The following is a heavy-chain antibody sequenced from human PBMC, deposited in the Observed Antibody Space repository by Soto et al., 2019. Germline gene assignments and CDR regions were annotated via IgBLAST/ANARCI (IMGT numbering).Heavy chain of an antibody. CDR3: ARGPRIQLWFDY. CDR2: INHSGST. CDR1: GGSFSGYY. D-gene: IGHD5-18*01. V-gene: IGHV4-34*01. J-gene: IGHJ4*02. Sequence: SEPLSLTCAVYGGSFSGYYWSWILQPPGKGLEWIGEINHSGSTNYNPSLKSRVTISVDTSKNQFSLKLSSVTAADTAVYYCARGPRIQLWFDYWGQGTLVTVSS.